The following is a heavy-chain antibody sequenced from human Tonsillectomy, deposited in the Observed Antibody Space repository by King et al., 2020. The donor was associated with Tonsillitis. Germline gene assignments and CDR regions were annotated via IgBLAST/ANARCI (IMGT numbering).Heavy chain of an antibody. Sequence: QLQESGPGLVKPSETLSLTCTVSGGSISSSSYYWGWIRQPPGKGLEWIGSICYSVTTYYNPSLKSRVTISVDTAKNQFSLKLHSVTAADTAVYYCAVGPALLWFGELWDAFDIWGQGTMVPVSS. CDR3: AVGPALLWFGELWDAFDI. V-gene: IGHV4-39*01. CDR2: ICYSVTT. J-gene: IGHJ3*02. D-gene: IGHD3-10*01. CDR1: GGSISSSSYY.